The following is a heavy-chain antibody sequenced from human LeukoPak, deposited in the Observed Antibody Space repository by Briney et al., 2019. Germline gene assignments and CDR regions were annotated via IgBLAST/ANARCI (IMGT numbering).Heavy chain of an antibody. CDR3: AKGQRGSGSFHFDS. CDR2: ISGSGGST. CDR1: GFTFSSYA. Sequence: GGSLRLSCAASGFTFSSYAMGWVRQAPGKGLEWVSTISGSGGSTYSADSVKGRFTISRDNSKNTLYLQMNSLRAEDTAVYYCAKGQRGSGSFHFDSWGQGTLVTVSS. J-gene: IGHJ4*02. D-gene: IGHD1-26*01. V-gene: IGHV3-23*01.